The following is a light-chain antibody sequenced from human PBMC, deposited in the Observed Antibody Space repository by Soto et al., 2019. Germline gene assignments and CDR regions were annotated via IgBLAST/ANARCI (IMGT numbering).Light chain of an antibody. CDR3: QQGHNWPLT. CDR1: QSISSE. J-gene: IGKJ2*01. CDR2: SAS. Sequence: EIVMTQSPATLSVSPGERATLSCRASQSISSELAWYQQKPGQPPRLLIYSASTRATGVPARFTGSGSGSEFTLTISGLQSEDFAVGYCQQGHNWPLTFGQGTRLEI. V-gene: IGKV3-15*01.